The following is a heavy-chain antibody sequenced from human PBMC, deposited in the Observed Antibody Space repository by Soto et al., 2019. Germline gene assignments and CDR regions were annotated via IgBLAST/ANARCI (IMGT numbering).Heavy chain of an antibody. CDR3: ARQRGREDAVDC. CDR1: GGTFTYS. CDR2: IMPIFGTT. J-gene: IGHJ3*01. Sequence: QVQLVQSGAEVKKPGSSVRVSCQASGGTFTYSVSWVRQAPGQGLEWMGGIMPIFGTTNYAQKIQGGMTRTADESRNIAYFDLSSLKSEDTAVYYCARQRGREDAVDCWGQGTLVTVSS. V-gene: IGHV1-69*01. D-gene: IGHD3-16*01.